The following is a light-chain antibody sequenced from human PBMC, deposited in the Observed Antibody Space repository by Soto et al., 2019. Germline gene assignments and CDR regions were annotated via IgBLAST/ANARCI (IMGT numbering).Light chain of an antibody. J-gene: IGKJ4*01. CDR1: QSVSSN. V-gene: IGKV3-15*01. CDR3: QQYNNSPPLT. CDR2: GAS. Sequence: EIVMTQSPATLSVSPGERVTLSCRASQSVSSNLGWYQQKPGQAPRLLIYGASTRATGIPDRFSGSGSGTQFTLTISSLQSEDFGIYYCQQYNNSPPLTFGGGTKVEI.